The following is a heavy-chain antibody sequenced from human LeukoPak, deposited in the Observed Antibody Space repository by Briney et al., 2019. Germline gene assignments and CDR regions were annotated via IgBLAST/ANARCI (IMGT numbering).Heavy chain of an antibody. D-gene: IGHD1-26*01. CDR2: ISYDGSNK. V-gene: IGHV3-30*18. J-gene: IGHJ5*02. Sequence: GGSLRLSCAASGVTFSSDGMHWVREAPGKGLEWVAVISYDGSNKYYADPVKGRFTISRDNSKNTLYLQMNSLRAEDTAVYYCAKEHDEWELPDDPWGQGTLVTVSS. CDR1: GVTFSSDG. CDR3: AKEHDEWELPDDP.